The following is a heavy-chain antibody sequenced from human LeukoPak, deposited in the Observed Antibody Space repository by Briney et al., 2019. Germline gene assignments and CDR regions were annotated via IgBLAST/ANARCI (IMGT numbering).Heavy chain of an antibody. D-gene: IGHD3-3*01. J-gene: IGHJ5*02. CDR2: ISYSGST. CDR1: GGSISSGGYY. CDR3: AREGGRRITIFGVVTEAWFDP. V-gene: IGHV4-31*03. Sequence: SQTLSLTCTVSGGSISSGGYYWSWIRQHPGKGLEWIGYISYSGSTYYHPSLKSRVTISVDTSKNQFSLKLSSVTAADTAVYYCAREGGRRITIFGVVTEAWFDPWGQGTLVTVSS.